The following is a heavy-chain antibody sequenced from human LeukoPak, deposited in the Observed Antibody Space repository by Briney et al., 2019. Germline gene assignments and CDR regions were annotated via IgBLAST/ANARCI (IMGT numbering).Heavy chain of an antibody. J-gene: IGHJ3*02. V-gene: IGHV3-23*01. CDR2: ISASGSAT. Sequence: GGSLRLSCAASGFIFSNYGMNWVRQAPGKGLEWVAAISASGSATYYADSVRGRFTISRDNSKNTLYLQMNSLRAEDTAVYYCKWLFDAFDIWGQGTMVTVSS. D-gene: IGHD3-22*01. CDR3: KWLFDAFDI. CDR1: GFIFSNYG.